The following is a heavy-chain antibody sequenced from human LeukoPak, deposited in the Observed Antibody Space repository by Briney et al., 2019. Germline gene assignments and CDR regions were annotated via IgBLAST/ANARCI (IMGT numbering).Heavy chain of an antibody. CDR1: GFSFNDHG. CDR3: AKMRDRRDGYNFYFYYYMDV. D-gene: IGHD5-24*01. V-gene: IGHV3-20*04. CDR2: ISSNSDST. Sequence: PGGSLRLSCAASGFSFNDHGMNWVRQAPGKGLEWISGISSNSDSTGHVDSVKGRFTISRDNARNSLYLQMNGLRAEDTAVYYCAKMRDRRDGYNFYFYYYMDVWGQGTTVTVSS. J-gene: IGHJ6*03.